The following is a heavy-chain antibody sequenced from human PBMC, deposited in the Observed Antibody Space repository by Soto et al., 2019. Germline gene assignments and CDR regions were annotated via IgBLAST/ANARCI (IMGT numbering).Heavy chain of an antibody. CDR3: AREVPGVTSFDY. V-gene: IGHV1-3*01. CDR1: GYASLSYA. D-gene: IGHD3-10*01. J-gene: IGHJ4*02. Sequence: QVQLVQSGPEMMQPGASVKVSCKASGYASLSYAMHWVRQVHGQVYEWLGWINAGVDSTMYSERFQGRVRIATDTSANTVYMELNALTSEDAAVYYCAREVPGVTSFDYWGQGTVVIVSS. CDR2: INAGVDST.